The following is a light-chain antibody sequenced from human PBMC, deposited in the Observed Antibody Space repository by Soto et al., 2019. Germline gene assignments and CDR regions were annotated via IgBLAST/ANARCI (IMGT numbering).Light chain of an antibody. J-gene: IGLJ3*02. CDR2: SDS. CDR1: NSKIGAATE. Sequence: QSVLTQPPSVSGAPGQRVTISCTGDNSKIGAATELHWYQHLPGTAPKLLIYSDSKRPSVVPDRFSGSKSGTSASLAITGPRAEDEAVYYCQSYDRRLSGVFGGGTKLTVL. CDR3: QSYDRRLSGV. V-gene: IGLV1-40*01.